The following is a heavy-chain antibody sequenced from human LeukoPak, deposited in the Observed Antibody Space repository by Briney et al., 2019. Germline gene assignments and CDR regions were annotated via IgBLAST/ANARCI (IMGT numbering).Heavy chain of an antibody. CDR1: GFTFSSYW. V-gene: IGHV3-30*03. CDR3: ARGGYGSGSENFDY. CDR2: ISYDGSNK. D-gene: IGHD3-10*01. Sequence: GGSLRLSCAASGFTFSSYWMSWVRQAPGKGLEWVAVISYDGSNKYYADSVKGRFTISRDNSKNTLYLQMNSLRAEDTAVYYCARGGYGSGSENFDYWGQGTLVTVSS. J-gene: IGHJ4*02.